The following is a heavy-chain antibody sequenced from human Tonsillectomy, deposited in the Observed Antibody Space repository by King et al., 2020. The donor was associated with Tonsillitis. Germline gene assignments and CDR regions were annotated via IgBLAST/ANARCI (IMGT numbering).Heavy chain of an antibody. D-gene: IGHD3-9*01. Sequence: VQLVESGGGLVKPGGSLRLSCAASGFTFSNAWMSWVRQAPGKGLEWVGRIKSKTDGGTTDYAAPVKGRFTISRDDSKNTLYLQMNSLKTEDTAVYYCNSDILTGYYNLDYWGQGTLVTVSS. J-gene: IGHJ4*02. V-gene: IGHV3-15*01. CDR2: IKSKTDGGTT. CDR1: GFTFSNAW. CDR3: NSDILTGYYNLDY.